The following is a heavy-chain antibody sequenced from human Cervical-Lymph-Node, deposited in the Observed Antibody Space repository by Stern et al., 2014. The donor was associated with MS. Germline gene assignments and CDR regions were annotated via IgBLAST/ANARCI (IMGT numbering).Heavy chain of an antibody. CDR3: ARGGVGAIT. CDR1: GFSFSSNA. V-gene: IGHV3-64*01. Sequence: VHLVESGGGLVHPGGSLRLSCAASGFSFSSNAMHWVRQAPGTGLAFVSAISSNGSRTYYASSVEVRFTISRDNSKNTLYLQMGSLRTDDMAVYYCARGGVGAITWGQGTLVTVSS. D-gene: IGHD1-26*01. J-gene: IGHJ4*02. CDR2: ISSNGSRT.